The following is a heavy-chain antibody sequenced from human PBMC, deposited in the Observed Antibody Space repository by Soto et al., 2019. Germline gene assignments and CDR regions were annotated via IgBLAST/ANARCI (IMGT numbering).Heavy chain of an antibody. D-gene: IGHD4-17*01. V-gene: IGHV3-23*01. Sequence: PGGSLRLSCAASGFSFHEYTMNWVRQAPGEGLEWVSGIYGAASGIYYADSVKGRFTISRDNSRNTVYLQMNNLRAEDTAVYYCAKDRHPDGVWDIDWWGQGA. CDR1: GFSFHEYT. J-gene: IGHJ4*02. CDR2: IYGAASGI. CDR3: AKDRHPDGVWDIDW.